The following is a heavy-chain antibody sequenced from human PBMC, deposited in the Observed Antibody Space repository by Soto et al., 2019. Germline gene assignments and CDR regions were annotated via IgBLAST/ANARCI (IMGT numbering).Heavy chain of an antibody. J-gene: IGHJ4*02. D-gene: IGHD3-22*01. CDR2: ILHTGHT. V-gene: IGHV4-4*02. CDR3: ARSPGRVVGKWFFDY. Sequence: QVQLQESGPGLVEPSGTLSLTCGVSGDSFSSSNWWTWIRQPPGKGLEWIGDILHTGHTDYSPSLRSRITISIDTSKKEFSLHVTSVTATATAVYYCARSPGRVVGKWFFDYWGPGALVTVSS. CDR1: GDSFSSSNW.